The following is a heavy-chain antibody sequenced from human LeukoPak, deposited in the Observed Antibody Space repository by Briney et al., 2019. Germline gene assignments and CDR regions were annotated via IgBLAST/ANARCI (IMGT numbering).Heavy chain of an antibody. CDR1: GYIFTSYF. Sequence: ASVTVSCKASGYIFTSYFMHWVRQAPGQGLEWMGWINPNSGGTNYAQKFQGRVTMTRDTSISTAYMELSRLRSDDTAVYYCARGGYYDLNDAFDIWGQGTMVTVSS. J-gene: IGHJ3*02. D-gene: IGHD3-22*01. CDR2: INPNSGGT. V-gene: IGHV1-2*02. CDR3: ARGGYYDLNDAFDI.